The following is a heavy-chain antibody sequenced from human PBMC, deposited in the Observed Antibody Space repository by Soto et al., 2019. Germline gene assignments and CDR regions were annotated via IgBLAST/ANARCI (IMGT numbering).Heavy chain of an antibody. CDR3: ASFSVASDAFGI. Sequence: SETLSLTCTVSGGSVSSGSYYWSWIRQPPGKELEWIGYIYYSGSTNYNPSLKSRVTISVDTSKNQFSLKLSSVSAADTAVYYCASFSVASDAFGIWGQGTMVTV. CDR1: GGSVSSGSYY. D-gene: IGHD5-12*01. CDR2: IYYSGST. J-gene: IGHJ3*02. V-gene: IGHV4-61*01.